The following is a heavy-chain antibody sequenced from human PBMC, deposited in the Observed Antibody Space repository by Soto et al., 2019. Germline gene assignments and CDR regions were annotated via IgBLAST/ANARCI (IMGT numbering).Heavy chain of an antibody. D-gene: IGHD3-16*01. CDR3: GRGGGGLGGSPYYFDY. CDR1: GFTFSSYG. J-gene: IGHJ4*02. Sequence: EVQVLESGGGLVQPGGSLRLSCAASGFTFSSYGMTWVRQAPGKGLEWVSAISGSGGRTYYADSVKGQFTISRDNSKNTLYLQRNSLRAEDTAVDYCGRGGGGLGGSPYYFDYWGQGTLVTVSS. V-gene: IGHV3-23*01. CDR2: ISGSGGRT.